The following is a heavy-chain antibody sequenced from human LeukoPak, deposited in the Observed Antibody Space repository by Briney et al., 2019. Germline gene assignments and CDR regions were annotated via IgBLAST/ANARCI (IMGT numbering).Heavy chain of an antibody. CDR2: INHGGSI. Sequence: PSETLSLTCAVYGGSFSGYFWSWIRQPPGKGLEWIAEINHGGSINYNPSLKSRVTISVDKSKNQFSLNLSSVTAADTAVYYCARDPRGYGANAFDYWGQGALVTVSS. CDR1: GGSFSGYF. CDR3: ARDPRGYGANAFDY. V-gene: IGHV4-34*01. D-gene: IGHD4-23*01. J-gene: IGHJ4*02.